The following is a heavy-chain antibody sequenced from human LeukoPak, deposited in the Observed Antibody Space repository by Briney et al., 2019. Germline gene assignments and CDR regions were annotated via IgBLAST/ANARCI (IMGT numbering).Heavy chain of an antibody. Sequence: GGSLRLSCAASGFNFRSYGMHWVRQAPGKGLVWVSRIKSDGSTNYADSVKGRFTISRDNAKDTLSLQMNSLRPEDTGVYYCARAPSEIGGYYPEYFRHWGQGTLVTVSS. CDR1: GFNFRSYG. CDR3: ARAPSEIGGYYPEYFRH. CDR2: IKSDGST. V-gene: IGHV3-74*01. J-gene: IGHJ1*01. D-gene: IGHD3-3*01.